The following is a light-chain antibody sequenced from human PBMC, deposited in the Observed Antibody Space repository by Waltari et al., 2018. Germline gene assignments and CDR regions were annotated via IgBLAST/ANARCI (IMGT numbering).Light chain of an antibody. Sequence: IVLTQSPGTLSLSPGERANLSCRASQRVSRSLAWYQQKPGQAPKLLIYGASTRATGIPDRFTGSGSGTDFSLTISSLEPEDFAIYFCQHYVRLPATFGQGTKVEIK. CDR1: QRVSRS. CDR3: QHYVRLPAT. CDR2: GAS. V-gene: IGKV3-20*01. J-gene: IGKJ1*01.